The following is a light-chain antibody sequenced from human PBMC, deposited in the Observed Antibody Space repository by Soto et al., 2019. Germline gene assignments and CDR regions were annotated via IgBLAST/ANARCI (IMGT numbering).Light chain of an antibody. Sequence: EIVLTQSPGTLSLSPGERATLFCRASQSVATSQLAWYQQKPGQAPRLLIGASSRATGVPDRFIASGSGTDFTLTISRLEPEDFAVYYCKQFASSPRTLGRGTTVEIK. CDR1: QSVATSQ. V-gene: IGKV3-20*01. CDR2: GAS. J-gene: IGKJ1*01. CDR3: KQFASSPRT.